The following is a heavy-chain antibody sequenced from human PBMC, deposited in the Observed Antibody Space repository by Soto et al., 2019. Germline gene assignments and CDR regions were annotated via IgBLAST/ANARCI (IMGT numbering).Heavy chain of an antibody. V-gene: IGHV5-51*01. J-gene: IGHJ6*02. Sequence: GESLKISCKGSGYSFTSYWIGWVRQMPGKGLEWRGNIYPGDSDTRYSPSFQGQVTISADKSISTAYLQWSSLKASDTAMYYCPRLRSSTSCSYYYGMDVGGQGTTVTLSS. CDR2: IYPGDSDT. CDR3: PRLRSSTSCSYYYGMDV. D-gene: IGHD2-2*01. CDR1: GYSFTSYW.